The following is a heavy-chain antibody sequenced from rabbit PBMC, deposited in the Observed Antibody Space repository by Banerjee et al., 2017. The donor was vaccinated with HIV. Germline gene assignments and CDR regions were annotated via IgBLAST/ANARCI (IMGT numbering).Heavy chain of an antibody. V-gene: IGHV1S45*01. D-gene: IGHD1-1*01. J-gene: IGHJ6*01. CDR3: ARDFNSYSGYDMDL. CDR1: GFDLSSYYY. Sequence: QQQLVESGGGLVKPEGSLTLTCKASGFDLSSYYYMCWVRQAPGKGLEWIGCIDAGSGSTYYASWAKGRFTISKTSSTTVTLQMTSLTAADTATYFCARDFNSYSGYDMDLWGPGTLVTVS. CDR2: IDAGSGST.